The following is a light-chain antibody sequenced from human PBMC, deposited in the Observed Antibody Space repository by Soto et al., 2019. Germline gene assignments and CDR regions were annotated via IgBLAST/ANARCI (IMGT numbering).Light chain of an antibody. Sequence: DIVMTQSPDSLAVSLGERATINCKSSQSVLYSSNNKNYLAWYQQKPGQPPKLLIYWASTRESGVPDRFSGSGSGTHLTLTISTLQAEDGAGYYFQQYYSTPYTFGQGTKLEIK. CDR2: WAS. CDR1: QSVLYSSNNKNY. J-gene: IGKJ2*01. CDR3: QQYYSTPYT. V-gene: IGKV4-1*01.